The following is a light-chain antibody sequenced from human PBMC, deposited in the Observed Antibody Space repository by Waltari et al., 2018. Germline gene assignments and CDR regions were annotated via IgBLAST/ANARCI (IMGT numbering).Light chain of an antibody. CDR1: QTISSY. CDR3: QQSYMTPRT. V-gene: IGKV1-39*01. J-gene: IGKJ1*01. CDR2: AAS. Sequence: DIQMTQSPPSLSASVGDGATITCRASQTISSYLNWYQEKRGKAPKLLISAASRLQSGVPSRFNASGFGTDFTLTISSLHPEEFAIYYCQQSYMTPRTFGRGTKVEV.